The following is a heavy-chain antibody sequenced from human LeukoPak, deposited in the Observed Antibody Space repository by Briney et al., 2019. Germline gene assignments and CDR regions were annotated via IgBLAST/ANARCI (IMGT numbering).Heavy chain of an antibody. Sequence: GGSLRLSCAASGFTVSNNYMSWVRQAPGKGLEWVSLIYSGGSTHYTDSVKGRFNISRDNSKNTLYLQMNSRRAEDTAVYYCAGGLYSSGYYYDAFDIWGQGTMVTVSS. CDR2: IYSGGST. CDR1: GFTVSNNY. CDR3: AGGLYSSGYYYDAFDI. J-gene: IGHJ3*02. D-gene: IGHD3-22*01. V-gene: IGHV3-66*01.